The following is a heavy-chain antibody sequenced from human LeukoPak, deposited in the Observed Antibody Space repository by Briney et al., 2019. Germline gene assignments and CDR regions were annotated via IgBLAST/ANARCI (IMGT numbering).Heavy chain of an antibody. CDR2: LYSAGTT. CDR1: GFTYSSSY. V-gene: IGHV3-66*02. J-gene: IGHJ4*02. Sequence: GGSLRLSCAASGFTYSSSYMSWVRQAPGKGLEWVSVLYSAGTTYYADSVKGRFTISRDNSKNTLYLQMDSLRAEDTAVYYCARSSGSYLYFDYWGRGTQITVSS. D-gene: IGHD1-26*01. CDR3: ARSSGSYLYFDY.